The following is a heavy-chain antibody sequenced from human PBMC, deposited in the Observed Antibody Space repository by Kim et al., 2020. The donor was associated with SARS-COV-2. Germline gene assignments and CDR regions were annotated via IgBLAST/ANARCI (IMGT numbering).Heavy chain of an antibody. CDR3: ATGLVPDGSRRPIYYCYYGMDV. D-gene: IGHD2-2*01. CDR1: GYTFTDFS. J-gene: IGHJ6*02. V-gene: IGHV1-24*01. Sequence: ASVKVSCKVSGYTFTDFSMHWVRQAPGQGLEWMGGFDIEEGETIYAQKFQGRVTITEDTSTDTAYMELSSLRSEDTAVYYCATGLVPDGSRRPIYYCYYGMDVWGQGTTVTVSS. CDR2: FDIEEGET.